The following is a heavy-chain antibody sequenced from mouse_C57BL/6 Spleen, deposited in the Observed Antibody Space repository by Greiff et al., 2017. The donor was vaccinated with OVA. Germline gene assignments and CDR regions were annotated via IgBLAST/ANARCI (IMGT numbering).Heavy chain of an antibody. CDR1: GYTFTDYY. J-gene: IGHJ3*01. Sequence: EVQLQQSGPELVKPGASVKISCKASGYTFTDYYMNWVKQSHGKSLEWIGDINPNNGGTSYNQKFKGKATLTVDKSSSTAYMELRSLTSEDSAVYYCARGEQLRSWFAYWGQGTLVTVSA. CDR2: INPNNGGT. CDR3: ARGEQLRSWFAY. V-gene: IGHV1-26*01. D-gene: IGHD3-2*02.